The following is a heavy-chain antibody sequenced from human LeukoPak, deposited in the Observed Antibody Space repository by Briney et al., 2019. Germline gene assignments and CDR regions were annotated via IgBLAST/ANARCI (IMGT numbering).Heavy chain of an antibody. CDR3: ARDLKAYTVVVTTIDAFDI. CDR1: SGSISTSNYY. D-gene: IGHD3-22*01. CDR2: IFYSGST. J-gene: IGHJ3*02. Sequence: SETLSLTCTVSSGSISTSNYYWGWVRQPPGKALEWIGNIFYSGSTYYSPSLKSRVTISLDTSRNQFSLKLNSVTAADTAVYYCARDLKAYTVVVTTIDAFDIWGQGTMVTVSS. V-gene: IGHV4-39*07.